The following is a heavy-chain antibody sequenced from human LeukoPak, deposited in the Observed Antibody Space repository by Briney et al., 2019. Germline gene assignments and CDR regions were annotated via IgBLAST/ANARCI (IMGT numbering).Heavy chain of an antibody. CDR1: GGSISSYY. J-gene: IGHJ3*02. Sequence: SETLSLTCTVSGGSISSYYWSWIRQPPGKGLEWIGYIYYSGSTDYNPSLKSRVTISVDTSKNQFSLKLSSVTAADTAVYYCARRAGHAFDIWGQGTMVTVSS. V-gene: IGHV4-59*01. CDR2: IYYSGST. CDR3: ARRAGHAFDI. D-gene: IGHD3-10*01.